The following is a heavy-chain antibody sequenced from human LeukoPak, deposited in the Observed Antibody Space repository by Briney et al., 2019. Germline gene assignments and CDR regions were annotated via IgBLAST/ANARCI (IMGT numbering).Heavy chain of an antibody. CDR1: GFTFSSYS. CDR3: ARPISYSSGWVFDY. J-gene: IGHJ4*02. V-gene: IGHV3-21*01. D-gene: IGHD6-19*01. Sequence: PGGSLRLSCAASGFTFSSYSMNWVRQAPGKGLEWVSSISSSSSYIYYADSVKGRFTIPRDNAKNSPYLQMNSLRAEDTAVYYCARPISYSSGWVFDYWGQGTLVTVSS. CDR2: ISSSSSYI.